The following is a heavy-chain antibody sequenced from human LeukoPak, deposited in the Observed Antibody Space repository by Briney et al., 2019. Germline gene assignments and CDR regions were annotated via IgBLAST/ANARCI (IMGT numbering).Heavy chain of an antibody. CDR2: INHSGST. CDR3: ARGRGSESYRPLDY. D-gene: IGHD3-10*01. V-gene: IGHV4-34*01. J-gene: IGHJ4*02. CDR1: GGSFSGYY. Sequence: SETLSLTCAVYGGSFSGYYWSWIRQPPGKGLEWIGEINHSGSTNYNPSLKSRVTISVDTSKNQFSLKLSSVTAADTAVYYCARGRGSESYRPLDYWGQGTLVTVSS.